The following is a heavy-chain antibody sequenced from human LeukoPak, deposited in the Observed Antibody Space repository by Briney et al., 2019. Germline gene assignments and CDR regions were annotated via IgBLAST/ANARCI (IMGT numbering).Heavy chain of an antibody. D-gene: IGHD5-18*01. CDR3: AKDTHVDTAMGISFYFDY. CDR1: GSTFSSYA. CDR2: ISGSGGST. V-gene: IGHV3-23*01. J-gene: IGHJ4*02. Sequence: PGGSLRLSCAASGSTFSSYAMSWVRQAPGKGLEWVSAISGSGGSTYYADSVKGRFTISRDNSKNTLYLQMNSLRAEDTAVYYCAKDTHVDTAMGISFYFDYWGQGTLVTVSS.